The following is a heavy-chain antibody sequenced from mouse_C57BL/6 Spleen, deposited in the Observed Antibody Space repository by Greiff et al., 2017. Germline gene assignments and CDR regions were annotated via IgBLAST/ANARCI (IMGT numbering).Heavy chain of an antibody. CDR3: SRESSYYGFDY. Sequence: ESGPGLVKPSQSLSLTCSVTGYSITSGYYWNWIRQFPGNKLEWMGYISNDGSNNYNPSLKNRISITRYTSKNQFFLNLNSVTTEDTATYYCSRESSYYGFDYWGQGTTLTVSS. J-gene: IGHJ2*01. CDR2: ISNDGSN. V-gene: IGHV3-6*01. CDR1: GYSITSGYY. D-gene: IGHD1-1*01.